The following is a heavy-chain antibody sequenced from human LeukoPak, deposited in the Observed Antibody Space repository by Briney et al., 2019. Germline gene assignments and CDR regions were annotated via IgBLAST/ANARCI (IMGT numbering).Heavy chain of an antibody. CDR2: ISHSAST. CDR3: ARGSYYYYYGIDV. Sequence: PSETLSHTCAVSGGSFSGYYWTWIRRPPGKGLEWIGEISHSASTNYNPSLKSRVTISVETSKNQFSLKMSSVTAADTAVYYCARGSYYYYYGIDVWGQGTTVIVSS. V-gene: IGHV4-34*01. J-gene: IGHJ6*02. CDR1: GGSFSGYY.